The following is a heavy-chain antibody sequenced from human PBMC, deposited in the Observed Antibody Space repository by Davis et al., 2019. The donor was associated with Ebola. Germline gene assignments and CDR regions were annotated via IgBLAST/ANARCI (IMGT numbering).Heavy chain of an antibody. J-gene: IGHJ5*02. CDR3: ARGGGIVLVPAASS. V-gene: IGHV3-30*03. Sequence: GESLKISCAASGFTFSSYGMHWVRQAPGKGLEWVAVLSNDGSNKYYADSVKGRFTISRDNSKNTLYLQMNSLRAEDTAVYYCARGGGIVLVPAASSWGQGTLVTVSS. D-gene: IGHD2-2*01. CDR2: LSNDGSNK. CDR1: GFTFSSYG.